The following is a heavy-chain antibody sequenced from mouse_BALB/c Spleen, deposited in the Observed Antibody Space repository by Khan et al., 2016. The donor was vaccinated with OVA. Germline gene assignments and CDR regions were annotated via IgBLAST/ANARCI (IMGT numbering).Heavy chain of an antibody. D-gene: IGHD2-1*01. CDR2: INTYTGEP. V-gene: IGHV9-3-1*01. CDR1: GYTLTNYG. J-gene: IGHJ3*01. Sequence: QIQLVQSGPELKKPGETVKISCKASGYTLTNYGMNWVKQAPGKGLKWMGWINTYTGEPTFADDFKGRFAFSSETSASTAYLQINNLKNEDTATYFCARSNGNYWFAYWGQGTLVTVSA. CDR3: ARSNGNYWFAY.